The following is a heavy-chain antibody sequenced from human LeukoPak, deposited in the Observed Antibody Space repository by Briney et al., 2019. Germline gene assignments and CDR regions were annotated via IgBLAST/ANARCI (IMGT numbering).Heavy chain of an antibody. V-gene: IGHV1-69*04. D-gene: IGHD3-3*01. CDR3: ATMGKRITIFGVVDY. Sequence: GASVKVSCKASGGTFSSYAIRWVRQAPGQGLEWMGRIIPILGIANYAQKFQGRVTITADKSTSTAYMELSSLRSEDTAVYYCATMGKRITIFGVVDYWGQGTLVTVSS. CDR1: GGTFSSYA. CDR2: IIPILGIA. J-gene: IGHJ4*02.